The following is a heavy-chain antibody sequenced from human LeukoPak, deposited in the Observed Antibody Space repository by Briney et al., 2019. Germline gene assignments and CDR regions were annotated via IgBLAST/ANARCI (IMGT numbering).Heavy chain of an antibody. D-gene: IGHD1-26*01. CDR2: IYSGGST. V-gene: IGHV3-53*01. CDR3: ARGISGSYYFHY. CDR1: GFTFSSYA. Sequence: GGSLRLSCAASGFTFSSYAMSWVRQAPGKGLEWVSVIYSGGSTYYADSVKGRFTISRDNSKNTLYLQMNSLRAEDTAVYYCARGISGSYYFHYWGQGTLVTVSS. J-gene: IGHJ4*02.